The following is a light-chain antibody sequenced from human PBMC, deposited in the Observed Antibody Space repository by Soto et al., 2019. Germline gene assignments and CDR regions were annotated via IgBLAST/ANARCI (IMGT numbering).Light chain of an antibody. J-gene: IGKJ1*01. CDR3: QQYKDWPTT. CDR1: QSVSTT. Sequence: EIVMTQSPATLSVSPWEGATLSCMASQSVSTTVAWYHQKPGQAPRPLVYGASTRATGIPARFSGSGAGTDFTLTITSLQSEDFAVYFCQQYKDWPTTFGQGTKVDIK. V-gene: IGKV3-15*01. CDR2: GAS.